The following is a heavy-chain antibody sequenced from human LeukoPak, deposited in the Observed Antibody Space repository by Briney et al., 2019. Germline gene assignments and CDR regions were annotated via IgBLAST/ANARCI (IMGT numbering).Heavy chain of an antibody. CDR2: ISKDGSIK. CDR3: ARKESQCSAGSCAGDY. Sequence: HPGRSLRLSCAASGFTFRTYSMQWVRQAPGKGLEWVAVISKDGSIKFYGDSVKGRFTISRDNSKDTLYLQMDSLRDEDTAVYYCARKESQCSAGSCAGDYWGQGILVTVSS. D-gene: IGHD2-15*01. CDR1: GFTFRTYS. V-gene: IGHV3-30*04. J-gene: IGHJ4*02.